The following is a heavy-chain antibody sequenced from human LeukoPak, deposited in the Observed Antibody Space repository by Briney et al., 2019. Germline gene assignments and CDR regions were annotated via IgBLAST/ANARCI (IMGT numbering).Heavy chain of an antibody. J-gene: IGHJ4*02. CDR3: ARDQSLLYFDY. CDR2: INKSSGAI. Sequence: GGSLRLSCAASGFTFSSYSMNWVRQAPGKGLEWLSYINKSSGAIYYADSVKGRFTISRDNSKNTLYLQMSSLRAEDMAVYYCARDQSLLYFDYWGQGTLVTVSS. CDR1: GFTFSSYS. V-gene: IGHV3-48*01. D-gene: IGHD2-15*01.